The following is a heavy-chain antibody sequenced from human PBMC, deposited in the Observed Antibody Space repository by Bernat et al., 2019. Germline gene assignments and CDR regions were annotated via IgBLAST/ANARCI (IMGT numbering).Heavy chain of an antibody. CDR3: ARDRSGGWIDP. D-gene: IGHD2-15*01. V-gene: IGHV3-74*01. Sequence: EVQLVESGGGLVQPGGSLRLSCAASGFTFGGYWMHWVRQAPGKGLVWVSRISSGGSGTTYADSVKGRFTISRDNAKNTLYLQMNGLRAEDTAVYYCARDRSGGWIDPWGQGTLVTVSS. CDR2: ISSGGSGT. CDR1: GFTFGGYW. J-gene: IGHJ5*02.